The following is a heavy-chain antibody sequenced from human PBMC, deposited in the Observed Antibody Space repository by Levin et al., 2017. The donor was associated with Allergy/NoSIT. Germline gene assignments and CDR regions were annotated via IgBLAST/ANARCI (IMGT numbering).Heavy chain of an antibody. CDR2: INHSGST. Sequence: SETLSLTCAVYGGSFSGYYWSWIRQPPGKGLEWIGEINHSGSTNYNPSLKSRVTISVDTSKNQFSLKLSSVTAADTAVYYCARFRFAAAGVGDYWGQGTLVTVSS. CDR3: ARFRFAAAGVGDY. J-gene: IGHJ4*02. CDR1: GGSFSGYY. D-gene: IGHD6-13*01. V-gene: IGHV4-34*01.